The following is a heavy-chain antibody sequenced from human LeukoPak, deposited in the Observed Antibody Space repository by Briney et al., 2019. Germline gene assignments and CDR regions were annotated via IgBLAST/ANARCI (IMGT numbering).Heavy chain of an antibody. CDR2: ISWNSGNI. D-gene: IGHD1-26*01. CDR1: GFTFDDYA. J-gene: IGHJ6*03. V-gene: IGHV3-9*01. Sequence: EPGRSLRLSCTASGFTFDDYAMHWVRQAPGKGLEWVSGISWNSGNIVYADSVKGRFTISRDNSKNTLYLQMNSLRAEDTAVYYCAKGYGWEASYYYYYMDVWGKGTTVTISS. CDR3: AKGYGWEASYYYYYMDV.